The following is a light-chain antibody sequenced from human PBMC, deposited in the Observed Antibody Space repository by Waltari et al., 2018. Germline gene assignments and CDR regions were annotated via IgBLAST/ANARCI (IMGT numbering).Light chain of an antibody. V-gene: IGLV2-23*01. CDR2: EAN. CDR1: SSDIASYNL. Sequence: QSALTQPTSVSGSPGQSITISCTGTSSDIASYNLVSWYQQHPGKAPKLIIYEANKRPPGVSSRFSGSKSGNTASLTISGPQAEDEANYYCYAYAGNRGVFGTGNEVTVL. CDR3: YAYAGNRGV. J-gene: IGLJ1*01.